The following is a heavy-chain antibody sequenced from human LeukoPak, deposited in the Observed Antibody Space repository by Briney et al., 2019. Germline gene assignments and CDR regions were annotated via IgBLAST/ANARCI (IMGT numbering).Heavy chain of an antibody. J-gene: IGHJ4*02. CDR3: AKDLGRITMIVVVISAFDY. CDR2: ISGSGGST. D-gene: IGHD3-22*01. CDR1: GFTFSDHY. Sequence: GGSLRLSCAASGFTFSDHYMDWVRQAPGKGLEWVSAISGSGGSTYYADSVKGRFTISRDNSKNTLYLQMNSLRAEDTAVYYCAKDLGRITMIVVVISAFDYWGQGTLVTVSS. V-gene: IGHV3-23*01.